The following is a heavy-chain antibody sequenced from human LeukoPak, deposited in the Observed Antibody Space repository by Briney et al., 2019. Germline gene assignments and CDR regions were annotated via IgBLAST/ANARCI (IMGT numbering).Heavy chain of an antibody. J-gene: IGHJ4*02. V-gene: IGHV1-18*01. Sequence: GASVKVSCKASGYTFTSYGISWVRQAPGQGLEWMGWISAYNGNTNYAQKLQGRVTMTTDTSTSTAYMELRSPRSDDTAVYYCARRIAAAGKVGLFDYWVQGTLVTVSS. D-gene: IGHD6-13*01. CDR3: ARRIAAAGKVGLFDY. CDR1: GYTFTSYG. CDR2: ISAYNGNT.